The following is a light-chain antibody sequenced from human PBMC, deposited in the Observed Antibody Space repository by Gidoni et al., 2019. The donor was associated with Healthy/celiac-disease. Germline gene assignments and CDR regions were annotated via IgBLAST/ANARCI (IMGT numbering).Light chain of an antibody. J-gene: IGKJ2*01. V-gene: IGKV1-39*01. CDR3: QQSYGTPYT. Sequence: DIQMTQSPSSLSASVGDRVTITCRASQSISSYLNWYQQKPGKAPKLLIYAASSLQSGVPSRISGSGSGTDFILTISSLQPEDFATYYYQQSYGTPYTFGQGTKLEIK. CDR2: AAS. CDR1: QSISSY.